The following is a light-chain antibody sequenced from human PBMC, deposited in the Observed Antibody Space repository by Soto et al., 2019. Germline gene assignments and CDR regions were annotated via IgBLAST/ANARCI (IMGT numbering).Light chain of an antibody. CDR2: DVS. Sequence: QSALTQPRSVSGSPGQSVTISCTGTSSDVGGYNYVSWYQQHPGKAPKFMIYDVSKRPSGVPDRFSGSKSGNTASLTISGLQAEDEADYYCCSYAGTKTFYVFGTGTKVTVL. J-gene: IGLJ1*01. CDR1: SSDVGGYNY. V-gene: IGLV2-11*01. CDR3: CSYAGTKTFYV.